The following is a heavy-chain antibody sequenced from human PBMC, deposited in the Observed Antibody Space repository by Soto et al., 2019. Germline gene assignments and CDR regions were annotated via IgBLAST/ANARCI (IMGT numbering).Heavy chain of an antibody. J-gene: IGHJ6*02. CDR2: ISDGSST. CDR1: GFTFSSYA. CDR3: ARRSPYYYYGMDV. V-gene: IGHV3-74*01. Sequence: PGGSLRLSCAASGFTFSSYAMIWVRQAPGKGLELVSVISDGSSTSYADSVKGRFTISRDNAKNTLYLQMNSLRAEDTAVYYCARRSPYYYYGMDVWGQGTTVTVSS.